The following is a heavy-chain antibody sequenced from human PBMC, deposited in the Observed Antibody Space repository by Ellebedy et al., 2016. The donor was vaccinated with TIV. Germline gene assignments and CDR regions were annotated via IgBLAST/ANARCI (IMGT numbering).Heavy chain of an antibody. J-gene: IGHJ4*02. CDR1: GFTFSGYG. Sequence: GGSLRLXXAASGFTFSGYGMNWVRQAPGKGLEWVAIISSDGGTQYYADSVQGRITISRDNSKNTLYLQMNSLRADDTAVYYCAKEGGEVPLTMGGPWRADYDYWGQGTLVTVSS. D-gene: IGHD3-10*01. CDR2: ISSDGGTQ. CDR3: AKEGGEVPLTMGGPWRADYDY. V-gene: IGHV3-30*18.